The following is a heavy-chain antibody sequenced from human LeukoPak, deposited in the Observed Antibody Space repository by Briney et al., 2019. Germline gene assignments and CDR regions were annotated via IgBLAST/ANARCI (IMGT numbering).Heavy chain of an antibody. J-gene: IGHJ5*02. V-gene: IGHV1-18*04. CDR2: ISAYNGNT. CDR3: ARDLGNLNWFDP. CDR1: GYTFTSYG. Sequence: ASVTVSCKASGYTFTSYGICWVRQAPGQGLEWMGWISAYNGNTNYAQKLQGRVTMTTDTSTSTAYMELRSLRSDDTAVYYCARDLGNLNWFDPWGQGTLVTVSS.